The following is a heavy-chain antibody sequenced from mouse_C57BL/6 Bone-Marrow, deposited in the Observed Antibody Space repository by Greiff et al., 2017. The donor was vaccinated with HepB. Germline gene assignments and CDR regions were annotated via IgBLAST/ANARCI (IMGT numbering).Heavy chain of an antibody. CDR2: IDPSDSYT. CDR1: GYTFTSYW. D-gene: IGHD2-3*01. CDR3: ARDGYYEDYYAMDY. J-gene: IGHJ4*01. Sequence: QVQLQQPGAELVKPGASVKLSCKASGYTFTSYWMQWVKQRPGQGLEWIGEIDPSDSYTNYNQKFKGNATLTVDTSSSTAYMQLSSLTSEDSAVHYCARDGYYEDYYAMDYWGQGTSVTVSS. V-gene: IGHV1-50*01.